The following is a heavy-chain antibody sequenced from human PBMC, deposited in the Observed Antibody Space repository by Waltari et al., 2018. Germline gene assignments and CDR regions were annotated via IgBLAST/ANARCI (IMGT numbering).Heavy chain of an antibody. D-gene: IGHD6-25*01. CDR3: VLYSSEFLGDC. CDR1: GFTFSNFW. CDR2: INTDGSIT. V-gene: IGHV3-74*01. Sequence: EVQLVESGGGLVQPGGSLRLSSAASGFTFSNFWMHWVRRAPGKGLVSVSHINTDGSITNYADSVKGRFTISRDNAKNTLSLQMNSLRAEDTAVYYCVLYSSEFLGDCWGQGTLVTVSS. J-gene: IGHJ4*02.